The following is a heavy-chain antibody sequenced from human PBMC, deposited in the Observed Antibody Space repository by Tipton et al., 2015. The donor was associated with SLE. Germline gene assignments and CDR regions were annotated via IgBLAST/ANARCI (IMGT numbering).Heavy chain of an antibody. V-gene: IGHV3-33*01. J-gene: IGHJ3*02. CDR1: GFTFSSYG. CDR3: ARNRKYCSSTSCHRGAFDI. Sequence: SGFTFSSYGMHWVRQAPGKGLEWVAVIWYDGSNKYYADSVKGRFTISRDNSKNTLYLQMNSLRAEDTAVYYCARNRKYCSSTSCHRGAFDIWGQGTMVTVSS. CDR2: IWYDGSNK. D-gene: IGHD2-2*02.